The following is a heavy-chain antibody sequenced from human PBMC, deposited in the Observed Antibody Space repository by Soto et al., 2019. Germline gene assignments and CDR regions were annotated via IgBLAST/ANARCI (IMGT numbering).Heavy chain of an antibody. CDR3: AKESGAPAGTAEY. CDR2: ISARGNT. J-gene: IGHJ4*02. D-gene: IGHD1-1*01. V-gene: IGHV4-4*07. CDR1: GASFSNSY. Sequence: QVQRQESGPGLVKPSETLSLTCTVSGASFSNSYWSGIRRPAGKGLEWIGRISARGNTNYKPSLKSRVTMSRDTSKNQFSLKVTSVTAADTALYYCAKESGAPAGTAEYWGQGILVIGSS.